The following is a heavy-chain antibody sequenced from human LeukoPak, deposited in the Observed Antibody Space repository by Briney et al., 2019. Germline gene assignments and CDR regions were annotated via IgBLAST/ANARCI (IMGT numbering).Heavy chain of an antibody. CDR2: LDPEDGET. Sequence: ASVKVSCKVSGYTLTELSMHWVRQAPGKGLEWMGGLDPEDGETIYAQKFQGRVTMTEDTSTDTAYMELSSLRSEDTAVYYCATRGSRLRLRTAFDYWGQGTLVTVSS. CDR3: ATRGSRLRLRTAFDY. J-gene: IGHJ4*02. V-gene: IGHV1-24*01. CDR1: GYTLTELS. D-gene: IGHD5-12*01.